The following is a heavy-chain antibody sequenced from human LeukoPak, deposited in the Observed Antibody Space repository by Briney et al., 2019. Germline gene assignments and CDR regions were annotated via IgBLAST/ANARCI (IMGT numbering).Heavy chain of an antibody. J-gene: IGHJ4*02. Sequence: PGRSLRLSCAASGFTFSSYAMHWVRQAPGKGLEWVAVIWYDGSNKYYADSVKGRFTISRDNSKNTLYLQMNNLRAEDTAVYYCAKDLDGYFRYWGQGTLVTVSS. CDR3: AKDLDGYFRY. D-gene: IGHD3-22*01. V-gene: IGHV3-33*06. CDR2: IWYDGSNK. CDR1: GFTFSSYA.